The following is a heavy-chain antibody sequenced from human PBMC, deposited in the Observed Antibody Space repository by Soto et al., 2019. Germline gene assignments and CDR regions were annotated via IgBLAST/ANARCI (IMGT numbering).Heavy chain of an antibody. V-gene: IGHV1-18*01. J-gene: IGHJ4*01. CDR3: ARRFCSGGGCKWDDTALIGFDF. D-gene: IGHD2-15*01. CDR2: ISANNGKT. CDR1: GYTLSTYC. Sequence: ASVKVSCKSSGYTLSTYCIAWVRQAPGQGXEWMGRISANNGKTNYVQKFGGRVTMTTDASTNSATLEMRNLRLDDTATYYCARRFCSGGGCKWDDTALIGFDFWGQGTTVTVSS.